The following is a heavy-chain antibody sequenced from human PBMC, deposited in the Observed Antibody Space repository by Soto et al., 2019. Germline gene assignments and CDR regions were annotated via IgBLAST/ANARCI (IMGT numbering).Heavy chain of an antibody. J-gene: IGHJ6*02. CDR2: ISYDGSNK. Sequence: PGGSLRLSCAASGFTFSSYAMHWVRQAPGKGLEWVAVISYDGSNKYYADSVKGRFTISRDNSKNTLYLQMNSLRAEDTAVDYCALDIVVVVAAPRTSYGMDVWGQGTTVTVS. V-gene: IGHV3-30-3*01. D-gene: IGHD2-15*01. CDR1: GFTFSSYA. CDR3: ALDIVVVVAAPRTSYGMDV.